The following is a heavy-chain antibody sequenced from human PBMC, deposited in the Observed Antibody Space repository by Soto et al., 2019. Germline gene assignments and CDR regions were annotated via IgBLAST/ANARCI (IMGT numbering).Heavy chain of an antibody. CDR3: VKGSPYSSSLNFDY. CDR1: GFTFTNYA. Sequence: GGSLRLSCAASGFTFTNYAMTWVRQAPGKGLEWVSAITSSGGATYYADSVRGRFTISRDNSKNTLYLQMNSLRAEDTAIYYCVKGSPYSSSLNFDYWGQGTLVTVSS. D-gene: IGHD6-6*01. CDR2: ITSSGGAT. V-gene: IGHV3-23*01. J-gene: IGHJ4*02.